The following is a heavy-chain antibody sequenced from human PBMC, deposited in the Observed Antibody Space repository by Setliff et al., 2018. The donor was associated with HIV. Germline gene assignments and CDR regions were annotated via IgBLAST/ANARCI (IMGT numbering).Heavy chain of an antibody. CDR1: GFSFSSYE. D-gene: IGHD5-12*01. CDR3: ARGGGYDYGRYYFYGMDV. J-gene: IGHJ6*02. V-gene: IGHV3-48*03. Sequence: GGSLRLSCTASGFSFSSYEMNWVRQAPGGGLEWISYISDTGNTIYYADSVKGRFAISRDNAKDSVYLQMSRLRAEDTSVYYCARGGGYDYGRYYFYGMDVWGRGTTVTV. CDR2: ISDTGNTI.